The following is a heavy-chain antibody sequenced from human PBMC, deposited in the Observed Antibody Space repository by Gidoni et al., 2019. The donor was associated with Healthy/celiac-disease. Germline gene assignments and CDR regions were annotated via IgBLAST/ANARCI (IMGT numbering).Heavy chain of an antibody. CDR3: ARHRWGYYDSSGYDAFDI. J-gene: IGHJ3*02. Sequence: QLQLQESGPGLVKPSETLSLTCTVSGGSISSSSYHWGWIRQPPGKGLEWIGSIYYSGSTYYNPSLKSRVTISVDTSKNQFSLKLSSVTAADTAVYYWARHRWGYYDSSGYDAFDIWGQGTMVTVSS. CDR1: GGSISSSSYH. V-gene: IGHV4-39*01. D-gene: IGHD3-22*01. CDR2: IYYSGST.